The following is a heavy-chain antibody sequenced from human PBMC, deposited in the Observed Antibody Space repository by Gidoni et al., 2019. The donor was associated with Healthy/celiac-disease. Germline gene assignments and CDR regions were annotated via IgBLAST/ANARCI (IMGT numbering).Heavy chain of an antibody. CDR2: ISSSGSTI. Sequence: RLSCAASGFTFSSYSMNWVRQAPGKGLEWVSSISSSGSTIYYADSVKGRFTISRDNAKNSLYLQMNSLRAEDTAVYYCARDDTYCSGGSCYSLLSPDYRGQGTLVTVSS. J-gene: IGHJ4*02. V-gene: IGHV3-21*01. CDR1: GFTFSSYS. CDR3: ARDDTYCSGGSCYSLLSPDY. D-gene: IGHD2-15*01.